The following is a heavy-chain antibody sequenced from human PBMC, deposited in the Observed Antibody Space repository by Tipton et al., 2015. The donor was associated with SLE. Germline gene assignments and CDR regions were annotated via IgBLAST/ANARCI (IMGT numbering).Heavy chain of an antibody. CDR1: GFTFSNYW. Sequence: SLRLSCEASGFTFSNYWMNWVRQAPGKGLEWVANINHDGSEIFYVDSLKERLTISKDNAKKSVYLQMNSLRAEDTAVYYCARGKYYFDYWGQGALVTVSS. V-gene: IGHV3-7*01. CDR2: INHDGSEI. CDR3: ARGKYYFDY. D-gene: IGHD2/OR15-2a*01. J-gene: IGHJ4*02.